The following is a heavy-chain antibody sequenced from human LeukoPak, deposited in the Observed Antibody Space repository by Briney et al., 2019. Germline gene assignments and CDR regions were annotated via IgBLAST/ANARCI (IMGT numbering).Heavy chain of an antibody. V-gene: IGHV3-7*01. CDR3: ARDRGFARDY. J-gene: IGHJ4*02. Sequence: GGSLRLSCAASGFTFSHFWMSWVRQAPGKGLEWVANINEHGNQKYYVDSLNGRFTIFRDNDKNSLFLQMDSLKDEDTAVYYCARDRGFARDYWGLGALVTVSS. D-gene: IGHD2-21*01. CDR2: INEHGNQK. CDR1: GFTFSHFW.